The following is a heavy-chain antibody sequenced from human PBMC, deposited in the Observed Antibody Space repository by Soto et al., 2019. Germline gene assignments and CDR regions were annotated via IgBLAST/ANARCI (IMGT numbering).Heavy chain of an antibody. D-gene: IGHD2-2*01. V-gene: IGHV3-21*01. CDR1: GFTFSTYS. CDR2: ISSSGTYI. J-gene: IGHJ6*02. Sequence: GGSLRLSCAASGFTFSTYSMNWVRQAPGKGLEWVSSISSSGTYIHYADSLRGRFTISRDNAKNSLYLQMISLRAEDTAVYYCARDPSDCSSTSCWGYYALDVWGQGTTVTVSS. CDR3: ARDPSDCSSTSCWGYYALDV.